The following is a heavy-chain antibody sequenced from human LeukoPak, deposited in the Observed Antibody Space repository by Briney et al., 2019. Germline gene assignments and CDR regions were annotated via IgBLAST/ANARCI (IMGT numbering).Heavy chain of an antibody. D-gene: IGHD3-22*01. CDR2: ISGSGGST. CDR1: GFTISSYA. J-gene: IGHJ6*03. Sequence: PGGSLRLPCAASGFTISSYAMSWVRQAPGKGLEWVSGISGSGGSTYYADSVKGRFTISRDNSKNTLYLQMNSLRAEDTAVYYRAKHYDSSGYFYYYYMDVWGKGTTVTVSS. V-gene: IGHV3-23*01. CDR3: AKHYDSSGYFYYYYMDV.